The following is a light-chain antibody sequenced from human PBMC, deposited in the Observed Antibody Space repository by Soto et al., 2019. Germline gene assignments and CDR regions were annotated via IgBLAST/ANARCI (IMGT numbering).Light chain of an antibody. V-gene: IGKV1-6*01. CDR2: AAS. CDR1: QAIRND. CDR3: LQNYDYPRT. J-gene: IGKJ1*01. Sequence: AIQMTQSPSSLSASVGDRVTITCRASQAIRNDLGWYQQRPGKAPKLLIYAASTLQSGVPSRFSGSGSGTDFTLTISSLQPEDFATYYCLQNYDYPRTFGQGTKVEIK.